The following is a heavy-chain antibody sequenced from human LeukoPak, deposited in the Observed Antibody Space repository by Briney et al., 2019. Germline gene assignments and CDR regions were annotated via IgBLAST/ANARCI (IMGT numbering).Heavy chain of an antibody. CDR2: IYTGGST. CDR3: ARDGYCSSTSCLPPSKYYYYGMDV. Sequence: SETLSLTCTVSGGSISSYYWSWIRQPAGKGLEWIGRIYTGGSTNYNPSLKSRVTMSVDTSKNQFSLKLSSVTAADTAVYYCARDGYCSSTSCLPPSKYYYYGMDVWGQGTTVTVSS. D-gene: IGHD2-2*03. CDR1: GGSISSYY. J-gene: IGHJ6*02. V-gene: IGHV4-4*07.